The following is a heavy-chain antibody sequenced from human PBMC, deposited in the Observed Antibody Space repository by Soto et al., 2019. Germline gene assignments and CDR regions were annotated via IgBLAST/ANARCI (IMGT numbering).Heavy chain of an antibody. CDR3: TRDYXDSSGYYRPNYYYGMDV. CDR2: IRSKAYGGTT. D-gene: IGHD3-22*01. CDR1: GFTFGYYA. V-gene: IGHV3-49*03. Sequence: GESLRLSCTASGFTFGYYAMSWFRQAPGKGLEWVGFIRSKAYGGTTEYAASVKGRFTISRDDSKSIAYLQMNSLKTEDTAVYYCTRDYXDSSGYYRPNYYYGMDVWGQGTKVTVSS. J-gene: IGHJ6*01.